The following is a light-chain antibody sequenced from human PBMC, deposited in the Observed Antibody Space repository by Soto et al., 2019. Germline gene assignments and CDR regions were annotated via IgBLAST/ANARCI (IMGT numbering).Light chain of an antibody. CDR3: QQYGSSPLT. Sequence: ILLTQSPGTRSLSPGERATLSCRASRSVSSSYLAWYQQKPGQAPRLLIYGVFHRATGIPDRFSGTGSGTDFTLTISRLEPEDFAVYYCQQYGSSPLTFGGGTKV. CDR1: RSVSSSY. CDR2: GVF. V-gene: IGKV3-20*01. J-gene: IGKJ4*01.